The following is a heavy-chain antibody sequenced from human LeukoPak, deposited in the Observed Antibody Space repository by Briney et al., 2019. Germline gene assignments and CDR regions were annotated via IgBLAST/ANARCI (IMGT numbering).Heavy chain of an antibody. J-gene: IGHJ5*02. Sequence: SETLSLTCTVSGGSISSSSYYWGWIRQPPGKGLEWIGEINHSGSTNYNPSLKSRVTISVDTSKNQFSLKLSSVTAADTAVYYCARGVGATGSYNWFDPWGQGTLVTVSS. CDR1: GGSISSSSYY. CDR3: ARGVGATGSYNWFDP. CDR2: INHSGST. D-gene: IGHD1-26*01. V-gene: IGHV4-39*07.